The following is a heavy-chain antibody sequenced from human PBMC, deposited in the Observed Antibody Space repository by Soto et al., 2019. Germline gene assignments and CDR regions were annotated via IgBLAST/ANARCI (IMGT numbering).Heavy chain of an antibody. CDR3: AAELGFGKLSVV. J-gene: IGHJ6*02. Sequence: QVQVVQSGVEVRRPGSSVKVSCKASGDTFKNCVISWVRQAPGQGLESMGGSIPLFGTTDFAQRSQGRLTITTDEYTTTAYMELSRLRSDDTATYYCAAELGFGKLSVVWGQGTTVIVSS. V-gene: IGHV1-69*01. D-gene: IGHD3-10*01. CDR1: GDTFKNCV. CDR2: SIPLFGTT.